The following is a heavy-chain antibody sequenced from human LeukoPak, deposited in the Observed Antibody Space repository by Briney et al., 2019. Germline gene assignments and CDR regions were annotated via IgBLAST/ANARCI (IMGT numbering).Heavy chain of an antibody. CDR3: ARPGSGYRTFDY. D-gene: IGHD5-12*01. CDR1: GYSISSGYY. V-gene: IGHV4-38-2*02. J-gene: IGHJ4*02. CDR2: IYHSGST. Sequence: SETLSLTCTVSGYSISSGYYWGWIRQPPGKGLEWIGSIYHSGSTYYNPSLKSRVTISVDTSKNQFSLKLSSVTAADTAVYYCARPGSGYRTFDYWGQGTLVTVSS.